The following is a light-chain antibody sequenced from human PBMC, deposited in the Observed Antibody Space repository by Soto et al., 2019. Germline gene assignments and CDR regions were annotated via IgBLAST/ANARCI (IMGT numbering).Light chain of an antibody. J-gene: IGLJ1*01. CDR1: SSDVGRFNF. Sequence: QSALTQPASVSGSPGQSITISCTGTSSDVGRFNFVTWYQQHPGKAPKLMIYEVSNRPSGVSNRFSGSKSGNTASLTISGLQAEDEADYYCSSWTTSSTYVLGTGTKLTVL. CDR2: EVS. CDR3: SSWTTSSTYV. V-gene: IGLV2-14*01.